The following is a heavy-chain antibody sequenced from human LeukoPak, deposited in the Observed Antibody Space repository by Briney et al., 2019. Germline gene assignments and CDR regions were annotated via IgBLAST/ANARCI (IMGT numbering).Heavy chain of an antibody. CDR3: ARETGDGYNQGAFDI. D-gene: IGHD5-24*01. J-gene: IGHJ3*02. V-gene: IGHV1-69*01. Sequence: SVKVSCKASGGTFSSYAISWVRQAPGQGLEWMGGIIPIFGTANYAQKFQGRVTITADESTSTAYMELSSLRSEDTAVYYCARETGDGYNQGAFDIWGPGTMVTVSS. CDR2: IIPIFGTA. CDR1: GGTFSSYA.